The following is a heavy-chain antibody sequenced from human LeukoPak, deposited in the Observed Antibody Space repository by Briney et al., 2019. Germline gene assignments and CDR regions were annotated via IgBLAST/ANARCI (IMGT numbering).Heavy chain of an antibody. CDR3: ARDVGARLPGY. CDR1: GGSISSSSYY. Sequence: SETLSLTCTVSGGSISSSSYYWGWIRQPPGKGLEWIGEIYHSGNSNYNPSLKSRVTISVDKSKNQFSLKLSSVTAADTAVYYCARDVGARLPGYWGQGILVTVSS. D-gene: IGHD6-6*01. V-gene: IGHV4-39*07. CDR2: IYHSGNS. J-gene: IGHJ4*02.